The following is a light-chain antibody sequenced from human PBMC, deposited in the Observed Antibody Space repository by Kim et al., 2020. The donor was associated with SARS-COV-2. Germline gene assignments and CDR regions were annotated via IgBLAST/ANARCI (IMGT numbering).Light chain of an antibody. CDR2: GAS. CDR1: QSVSSN. CDR3: QQYNNWPPIT. Sequence: SPGEMAALSCRASQSVSSNLAWYQQKPGHAPRLLIYGASTRATGIPGRFSGSGSGTEFTLTISSLQSEDFAVYYCQQYNNWPPITFGQGTRLEIK. J-gene: IGKJ5*01. V-gene: IGKV3-15*01.